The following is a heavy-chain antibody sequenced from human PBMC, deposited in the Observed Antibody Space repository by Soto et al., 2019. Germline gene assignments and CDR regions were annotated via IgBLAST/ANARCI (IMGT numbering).Heavy chain of an antibody. V-gene: IGHV3-23*01. D-gene: IGHD3-16*01. CDR3: EKNRPLGNGGQFDS. CDR1: GFTFSAYT. Sequence: EVKLLESGGALVQPGRSLRLSCSASGFTFSAYTMPWIRQAPGKGLEWVSGIRESGDPKYYSDDVKGRCTISRYNSRHTLYLQIDSLRPEYTAIYYCEKNRPLGNGGQFDSGGSGNLVAVSS. J-gene: IGHJ5*01. CDR2: IRESGDPK.